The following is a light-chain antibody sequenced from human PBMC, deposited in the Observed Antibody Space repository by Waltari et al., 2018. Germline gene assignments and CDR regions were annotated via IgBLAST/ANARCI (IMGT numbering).Light chain of an antibody. V-gene: IGKV3-15*01. CDR2: GAA. CDR3: HQYNDWPPT. J-gene: IGKJ1*01. CDR1: QRVSTN. Sequence: EVVMTQSPATLSVSPGERATLSCSATQRVSTNLAWSQQEPGQAPRLLIYGAAVRATDIPARFSGSGSGTEFTLTISSLQSEDFAVYYCHQYNDWPPTFGQGTTVEIK.